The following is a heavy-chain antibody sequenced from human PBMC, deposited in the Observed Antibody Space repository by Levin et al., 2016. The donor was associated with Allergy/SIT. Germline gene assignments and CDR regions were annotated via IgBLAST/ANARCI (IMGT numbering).Heavy chain of an antibody. CDR2: IIPIFGTA. CDR3: ARVPGDYGEMLFDY. V-gene: IGHV1-69*13. CDR1: GGTFSSYA. J-gene: IGHJ4*02. Sequence: SVKVSCKASGGTFSSYAISRVRQAPGQGLEWMGGIIPIFGTANYAQKFQGRVTITADESTSTAYMELSSLRSEDTAVYYCARVPGDYGEMLFDYWGQGTLVTVSS. D-gene: IGHD4-17*01.